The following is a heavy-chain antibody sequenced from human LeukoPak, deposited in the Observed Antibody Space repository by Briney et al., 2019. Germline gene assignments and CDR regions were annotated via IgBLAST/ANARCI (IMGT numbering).Heavy chain of an antibody. Sequence: SETLSLTCTVSGGSISNYYWSWIRQPAGEGLEWIGRIYSSGSTNYNPSLKSRVTMSVDTSKNQFSLKLSSVTAADTAVYYCARQAYDTGYDAFDIWGQGTIVTVSS. V-gene: IGHV4-4*07. D-gene: IGHD3-22*01. CDR3: ARQAYDTGYDAFDI. CDR2: IYSSGST. J-gene: IGHJ3*02. CDR1: GGSISNYY.